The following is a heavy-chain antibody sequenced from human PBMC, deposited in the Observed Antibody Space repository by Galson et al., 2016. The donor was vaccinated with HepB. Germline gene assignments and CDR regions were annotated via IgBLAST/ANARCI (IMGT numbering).Heavy chain of an antibody. V-gene: IGHV3-30*18. Sequence: SLRLSCAVSGFTFSNYVMHWVRQAPGKGLEWVALISYDGNNKYYADSVTGRYTIPRDNSKNTLYLQLNSLRPDDTAVHYCAKNGGRGYGSGSYPYHYGMDVWGLGTTVTVSS. CDR2: ISYDGNNK. CDR3: AKNGGRGYGSGSYPYHYGMDV. J-gene: IGHJ6*02. D-gene: IGHD3-10*01. CDR1: GFTFSNYV.